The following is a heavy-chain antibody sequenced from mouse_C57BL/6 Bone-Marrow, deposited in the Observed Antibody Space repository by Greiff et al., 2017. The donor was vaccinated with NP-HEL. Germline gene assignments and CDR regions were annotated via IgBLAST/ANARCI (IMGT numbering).Heavy chain of an antibody. CDR2: INPYNGGT. D-gene: IGHD1-1*01. Sequence: VQLQQSGPVLVKPGASVKMSCKASGYTFTDYYMNWVKQSHGKSLEWIGVINPYNGGTSYNQKFKGKATLTVDKSYSTAYMELNSLTSEDSAVYYCARSIYYYGSSLWFAYWGQGTLVTVSA. V-gene: IGHV1-19*01. CDR1: GYTFTDYY. J-gene: IGHJ3*01. CDR3: ARSIYYYGSSLWFAY.